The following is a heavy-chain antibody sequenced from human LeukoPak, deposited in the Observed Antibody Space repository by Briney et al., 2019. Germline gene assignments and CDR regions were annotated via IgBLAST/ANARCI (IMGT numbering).Heavy chain of an antibody. CDR3: VLAQIS. CDR2: ISYDGSNK. CDR1: GFTFSSYG. D-gene: IGHD3-3*02. Sequence: GGSLRLSCAASGFTFSSYGMNWVRQAPGKGLEWVAVISYDGSNKYYADSVKGRFTISRGNSKNTLYLQMNSLRAEDTAVYYCVLAQISWGQGTLVTVSS. V-gene: IGHV3-30*03. J-gene: IGHJ4*02.